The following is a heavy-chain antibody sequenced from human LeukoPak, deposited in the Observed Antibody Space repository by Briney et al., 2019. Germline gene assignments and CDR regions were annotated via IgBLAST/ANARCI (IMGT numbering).Heavy chain of an antibody. CDR3: ATVPAKSVLSIAAAGHY. V-gene: IGHV1-24*01. Sequence: ASVKVSCKVSGYTLTELSMHWVRQAPGKGLEWMGGFDPEDGETIYAQKFQGRVTMTEDTSTDTAYMELSSLRSEDTAVYYCATVPAKSVLSIAAAGHYWGQGTLVTVSS. J-gene: IGHJ4*02. CDR2: FDPEDGET. D-gene: IGHD6-13*01. CDR1: GYTLTELS.